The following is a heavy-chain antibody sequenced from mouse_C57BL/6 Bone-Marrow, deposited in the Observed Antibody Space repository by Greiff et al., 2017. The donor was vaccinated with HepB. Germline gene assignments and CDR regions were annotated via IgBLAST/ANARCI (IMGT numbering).Heavy chain of an antibody. J-gene: IGHJ2*01. V-gene: IGHV1-42*01. CDR2: INPSTGGT. D-gene: IGHD2-3*01. CDR3: ARSCYYDY. CDR1: GYSFTGYY. Sequence: EVQLQQSGPELVKPGASVKISCKASGYSFTGYYMNWVKQSPEKSLEWIGEINPSTGGTTYNQKFKAKATLTVDKSSSTAYMQLKSLTSEDSAVYYCARSCYYDYWGQGTTLTVSS.